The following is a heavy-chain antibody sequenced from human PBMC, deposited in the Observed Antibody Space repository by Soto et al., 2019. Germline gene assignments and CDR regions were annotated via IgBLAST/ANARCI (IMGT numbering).Heavy chain of an antibody. CDR2: INDSGTT. CDR3: ARETSQNVYSHYGMDV. J-gene: IGHJ6*02. V-gene: IGHV4-34*01. Sequence: SETLSLTCAIYGGSFSGFYWRCIRKPPRKGLEWIVAINDSGTTNYNPSLKSRVTISADTSKTHFSLRLTSVTAADTAVYYCARETSQNVYSHYGMDVWGQGTTVT. CDR1: GGSFSGFY.